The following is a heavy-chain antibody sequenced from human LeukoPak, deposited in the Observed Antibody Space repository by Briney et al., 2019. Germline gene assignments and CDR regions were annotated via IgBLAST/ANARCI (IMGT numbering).Heavy chain of an antibody. CDR2: IIPIFGTA. D-gene: IGHD1-14*01. Sequence: ASVTVSCKASGGTFSSYAISWVRQAPGQGLEWMGGIIPIFGTANYAQKFQGRVTITADESTSTAYMELSSLRSEDTAVYYCAGIPEDSAGYWGQGTLVTVSS. V-gene: IGHV1-69*13. CDR3: AGIPEDSAGY. J-gene: IGHJ4*02. CDR1: GGTFSSYA.